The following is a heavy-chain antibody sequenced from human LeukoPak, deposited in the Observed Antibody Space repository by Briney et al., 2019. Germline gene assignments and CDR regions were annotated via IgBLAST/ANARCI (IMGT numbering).Heavy chain of an antibody. CDR1: GFTFSAYS. V-gene: IGHV3-48*04. CDR2: ISSSGSTI. D-gene: IGHD6-19*01. Sequence: PGGSLRLSCAASGFTFSAYSMNWVRQAPGKGLEWVSYISSSGSTIYYADSVKGRFTISRDNAKNSLYLQMNSLRAEDTAVYYCARDFSGGWYWFDPWGQGTLVTVSS. J-gene: IGHJ5*02. CDR3: ARDFSGGWYWFDP.